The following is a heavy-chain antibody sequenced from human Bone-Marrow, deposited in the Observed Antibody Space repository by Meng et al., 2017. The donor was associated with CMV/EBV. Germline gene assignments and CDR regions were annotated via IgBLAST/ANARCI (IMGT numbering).Heavy chain of an antibody. CDR3: ARDGREFAGGHFDY. J-gene: IGHJ4*02. CDR1: GFTFSSYS. V-gene: IGHV3-21*01. Sequence: GGSLRLSCAASGFTFSSYSMNWVRQAPGKGLEWVSSISSSSSYIYYGDSVKGRFPISRDNAKDTLYLQMNRPRDEDTAVYYCARDGREFAGGHFDYWGQGTLVTVSS. D-gene: IGHD3-10*01. CDR2: ISSSSSYI.